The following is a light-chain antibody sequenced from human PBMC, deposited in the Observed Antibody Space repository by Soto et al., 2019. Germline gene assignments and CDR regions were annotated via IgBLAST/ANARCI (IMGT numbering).Light chain of an antibody. CDR2: DVI. CDR1: NSDIGDYNY. CDR3: SSYTRTTSTVI. J-gene: IGLJ2*01. V-gene: IGLV2-14*03. Sequence: QSVLTQPASVSGSPGQSITISCNGTNSDIGDYNYVSWYQQHPGKAPKLIIYDVINRPSEISNRFSSSKSGNTASLAISGLQAGDEAYYYCSSYTRTTSTVIFGGGTKLTVL.